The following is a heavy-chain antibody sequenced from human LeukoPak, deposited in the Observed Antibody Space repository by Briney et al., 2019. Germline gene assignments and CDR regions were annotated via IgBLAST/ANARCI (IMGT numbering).Heavy chain of an antibody. CDR3: ARDEVVVVPAAMVDYYYYCYMDV. D-gene: IGHD2-2*01. CDR2: IYTSGST. V-gene: IGHV4-4*07. CDR1: GGSISSYY. Sequence: SETLSLTCTVSGGSISSYYWSWIRQPAGKGLEWIGRIYTSGSTNYNPSLKSRVTMSVDTSKNQFSLKLSSVTAADTAVYYCARDEVVVVPAAMVDYYYYCYMDVWGKGTTVTVSS. J-gene: IGHJ6*03.